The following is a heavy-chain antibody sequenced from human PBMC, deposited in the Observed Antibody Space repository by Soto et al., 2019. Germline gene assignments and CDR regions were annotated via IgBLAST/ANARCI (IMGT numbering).Heavy chain of an antibody. D-gene: IGHD3-3*01. CDR1: GYTFTSYD. CDR3: AKNYYDFWSGYYHDYYYYMDV. J-gene: IGHJ6*03. Sequence: ASVKVSCKASGYTFTSYDINWVRQATGQGLEWMGWMNPNSGNTGYAQKLQGRVNMTRNTSISTAYMELSSLRSEDTAVYYCAKNYYDFWSGYYHDYYYYMDVWGKGTTVTVSS. V-gene: IGHV1-8*01. CDR2: MNPNSGNT.